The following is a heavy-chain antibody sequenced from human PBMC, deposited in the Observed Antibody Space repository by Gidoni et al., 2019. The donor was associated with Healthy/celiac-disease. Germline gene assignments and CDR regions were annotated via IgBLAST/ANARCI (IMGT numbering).Heavy chain of an antibody. CDR1: GGPISSGGYY. J-gene: IGHJ4*02. D-gene: IGHD4-17*01. CDR3: ARDPVRGYGDYGS. CDR2: IYYSGST. Sequence: QVQLQESGQGPVKPSHTLSLTCTVSGGPISSGGYYWSWIRQHPGKGLEWIGYIYYSGSTSYKPYLKSRVTIAVDTCKSQFALKLSSVTAADTAVYYCARDPVRGYGDYGSWGQGTLVTVSS. V-gene: IGHV4-31*03.